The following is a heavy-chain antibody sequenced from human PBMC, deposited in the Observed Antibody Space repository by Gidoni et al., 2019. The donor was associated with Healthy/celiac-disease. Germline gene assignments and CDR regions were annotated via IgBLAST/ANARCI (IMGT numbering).Heavy chain of an antibody. J-gene: IGHJ4*02. Sequence: GRQMPGKGLEWMGIIYPGDSDTRYSPSFQGQVTISADKSISTAYLQWSSLKASDTAMYYCARPHIAVAGTASFYFDYWGQGTLVTVSS. CDR2: IYPGDSDT. V-gene: IGHV5-51*01. CDR3: ARPHIAVAGTASFYFDY. D-gene: IGHD6-19*01.